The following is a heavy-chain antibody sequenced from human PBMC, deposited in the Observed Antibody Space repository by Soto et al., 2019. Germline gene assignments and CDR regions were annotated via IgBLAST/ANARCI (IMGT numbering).Heavy chain of an antibody. CDR1: GYSITAGGYY. Sequence: PSETLSLTCFVSGYSITAGGYYWSWIRHHPGKGLEWIGSFYSSGSIIYNPSLRSRVSISGDTSSNQFSMSLTSVTAADTARYYCARMYSSGSGWFHPWGQGKLVTVSS. D-gene: IGHD6-19*01. J-gene: IGHJ5*02. V-gene: IGHV4-31*03. CDR2: FYSSGSI. CDR3: ARMYSSGSGWFHP.